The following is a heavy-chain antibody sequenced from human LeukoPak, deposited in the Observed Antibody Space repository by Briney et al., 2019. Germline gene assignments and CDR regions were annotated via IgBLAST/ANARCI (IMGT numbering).Heavy chain of an antibody. CDR3: ARGLPYYDSSGYYPHFDY. V-gene: IGHV3-21*01. Sequence: GGSLRLSCAASGFTFSSYSMNWVRQAPGKGLEWVSSISSSSSYIYYADSVKGRFTISRDNAKNSLYLQMNSLRAEDTAVYYCARGLPYYDSSGYYPHFDYWGQGTLVTVSS. D-gene: IGHD3-22*01. CDR2: ISSSSSYI. CDR1: GFTFSSYS. J-gene: IGHJ4*02.